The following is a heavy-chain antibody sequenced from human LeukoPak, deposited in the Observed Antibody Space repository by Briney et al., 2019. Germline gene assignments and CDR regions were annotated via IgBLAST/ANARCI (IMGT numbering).Heavy chain of an antibody. CDR1: GFTFSSYA. Sequence: GGSLRLSCAASGFTFSSYAMSWVRQAPGKGLEWVSAISGSGGSTYYADSMKGRFTISRDNSKNTLYLQMNSLRAEDTAVYYCALSELGYCSSTSCYPYYFDYWGQGTLVTVSS. CDR3: ALSELGYCSSTSCYPYYFDY. D-gene: IGHD2-2*01. V-gene: IGHV3-23*01. CDR2: ISGSGGST. J-gene: IGHJ4*02.